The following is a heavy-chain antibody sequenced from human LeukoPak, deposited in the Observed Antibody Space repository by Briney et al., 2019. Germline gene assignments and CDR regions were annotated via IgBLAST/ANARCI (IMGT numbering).Heavy chain of an antibody. CDR3: AKAYDFWSGYLNPFDP. CDR2: ISGSGGST. V-gene: IGHV3-23*01. CDR1: GFTFSSSA. D-gene: IGHD3-3*01. Sequence: GGSLRLSCAASGFTFSSSAMSWVRQAPGKGLEWVSAISGSGGSTYYADSVKGRFTISRDNSKNTLYLQMNSLRAEDTAVYYCAKAYDFWSGYLNPFDPWGQGTLVTVSS. J-gene: IGHJ5*02.